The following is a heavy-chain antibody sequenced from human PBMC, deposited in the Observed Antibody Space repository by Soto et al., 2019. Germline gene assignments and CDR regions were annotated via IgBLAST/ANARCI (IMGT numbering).Heavy chain of an antibody. Sequence: PSETLSLTCTVSSGSISSYNWNWVRQPPGKGLEWIGFINYSGSTHYNPSLKSRVTISLDTSKNQFSLKLNSVTAADTAVYYCARENYYALDYWGPGTRVTVSS. CDR1: SGSISSYN. CDR3: ARENYYALDY. D-gene: IGHD3-10*01. V-gene: IGHV4-59*01. J-gene: IGHJ4*02. CDR2: INYSGST.